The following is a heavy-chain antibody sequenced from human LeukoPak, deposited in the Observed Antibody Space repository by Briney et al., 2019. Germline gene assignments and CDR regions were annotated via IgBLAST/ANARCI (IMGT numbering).Heavy chain of an antibody. CDR3: ARGKASGY. CDR1: GGSFCGYY. V-gene: IGHV4-34*01. CDR2: INHSGST. Sequence: SETLSLTCAVYGGSFCGYYWSWIREPPGKGLEWIGEINHSGSTNYNPSLKSRVTISVDTSKNQFSLKLSSVTAADTAVYYCARGKASGYWGQGTLVTVSS. J-gene: IGHJ4*02.